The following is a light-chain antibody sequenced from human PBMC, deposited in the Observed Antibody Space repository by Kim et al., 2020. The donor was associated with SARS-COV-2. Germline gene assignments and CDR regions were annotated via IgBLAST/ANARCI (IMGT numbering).Light chain of an antibody. CDR3: QQYNSYSWT. J-gene: IGKJ1*01. CDR2: KAS. CDR1: QSISSW. V-gene: IGKV1-5*03. Sequence: ASVGDRVTITCRASQSISSWLAWYQQKPGKAPKLLIYKASSLESGVPSRFSVSGSGTEFTLTISSLQPDDFATYYCQQYNSYSWTFGQGTKVDIK.